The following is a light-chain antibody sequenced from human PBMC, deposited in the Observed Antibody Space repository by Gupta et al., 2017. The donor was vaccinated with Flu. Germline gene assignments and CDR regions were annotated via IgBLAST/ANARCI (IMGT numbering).Light chain of an antibody. V-gene: IGKV1-39*01. J-gene: IGKJ1*01. CDR1: QSINKY. Sequence: GDRVTITCRASQSINKYVNWYQHKPGKAPKLLAYAASSLQSGVPSRFSGSGSGTDFTLTISTLQPEDFATYFCQQTYNTSWTFGQGTNVEI. CDR3: QQTYNTSWT. CDR2: AAS.